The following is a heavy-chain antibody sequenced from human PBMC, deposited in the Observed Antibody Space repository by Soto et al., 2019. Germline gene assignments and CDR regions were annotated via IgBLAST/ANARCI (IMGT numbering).Heavy chain of an antibody. V-gene: IGHV4-30-2*01. CDR1: GGSISSGDYS. D-gene: IGHD3-9*01. CDR3: AREAGSDTGVTVLSFDI. CDR2: IYHTGTS. J-gene: IGHJ3*02. Sequence: QLQLQESGSGLVKPSQTLSLTCGVSGGSISSGDYSWNWIRQPRGKGLEWIGFIYHTGTSYYNPSLESRVIISVDRSKNHFSLKMTSVTAADTAVYFCAREAGSDTGVTVLSFDIWGQGAKVTVAS.